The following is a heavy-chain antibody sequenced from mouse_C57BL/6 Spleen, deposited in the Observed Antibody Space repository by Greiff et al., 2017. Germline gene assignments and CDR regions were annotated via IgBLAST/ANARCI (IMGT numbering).Heavy chain of an antibody. D-gene: IGHD1-1*01. J-gene: IGHJ2*01. CDR3: AIYGGFATGFFDY. V-gene: IGHV1-64*01. Sequence: VQLQQPGAELVKPGASVKLSCKASGYTFTSYWMHWVKQRPGQGLEWIGMIHPNSGSTNYNEKFKSKATLTVDKSSSTAYMQLSSLTSEDSAVYYCAIYGGFATGFFDYWGQGTTLTVSS. CDR2: IHPNSGST. CDR1: GYTFTSYW.